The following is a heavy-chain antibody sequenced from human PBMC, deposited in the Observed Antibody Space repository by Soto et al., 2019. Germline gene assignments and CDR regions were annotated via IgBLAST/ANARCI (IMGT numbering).Heavy chain of an antibody. J-gene: IGHJ5*02. CDR1: GGSISSGDYY. Sequence: SETLSLTCTVSGGSISSGDYYWSWIRQPPGKGLEWIGYIYYSGSTYFNPSLKSRLSISIDTSRNQFSLKLSSVTAADTAVYYCARGAIRFLEWVPPHWFDPWGQGTLVTVSS. CDR3: ARGAIRFLEWVPPHWFDP. V-gene: IGHV4-30-4*02. CDR2: IYYSGST. D-gene: IGHD3-3*01.